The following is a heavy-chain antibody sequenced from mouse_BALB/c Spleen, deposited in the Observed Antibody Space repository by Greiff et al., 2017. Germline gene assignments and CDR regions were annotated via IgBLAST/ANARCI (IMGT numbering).Heavy chain of an antibody. J-gene: IGHJ3*01. CDR2: ISYSGST. CDR3: AYYYGSSYVGFAY. Sequence: EVQLQQSGPGLVKPSQSLSLTCTVTGYSITSDYAWNWIRQFPGNKLEWMGYISYSGSTSYNPSLKSRISITRDTSKNQFFLQLNSVTTEDTATYYCAYYYGSSYVGFAYWGQGTLVTVSA. D-gene: IGHD1-1*01. V-gene: IGHV3-2*02. CDR1: GYSITSDYA.